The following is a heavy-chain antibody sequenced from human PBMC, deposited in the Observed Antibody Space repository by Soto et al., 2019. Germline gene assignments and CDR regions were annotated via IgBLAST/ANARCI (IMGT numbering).Heavy chain of an antibody. CDR2: TYYRSKWYN. CDR3: ARDSLGLGTLRGVGAFDI. J-gene: IGHJ3*02. D-gene: IGHD7-27*01. V-gene: IGHV6-1*01. CDR1: GDSVSSNSAA. Sequence: PSQTLSLTCAISGDSVSSNSAAWNWIRQSPSRGLEWLGRTYYRSKWYNDYAVSVKSRITINPDTSKNQFSLQLNSVTPEDTAVYYCARDSLGLGTLRGVGAFDIWGQGTMVTV.